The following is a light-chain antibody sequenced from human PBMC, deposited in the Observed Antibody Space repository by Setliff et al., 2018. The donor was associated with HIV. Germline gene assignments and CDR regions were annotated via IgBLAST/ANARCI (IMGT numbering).Light chain of an antibody. Sequence: SYELTHPPSVSVAPGKTARITCGGNNIGSKSVHWYQQKPGQAPVLVVYDDNDRPSGIPERFSGSNSGNTATLTISRVEAGDEADYYCQVWDSSSDHHVFGTGTKVTVL. J-gene: IGLJ1*01. CDR1: NIGSKS. V-gene: IGLV3-21*03. CDR3: QVWDSSSDHHV. CDR2: DDN.